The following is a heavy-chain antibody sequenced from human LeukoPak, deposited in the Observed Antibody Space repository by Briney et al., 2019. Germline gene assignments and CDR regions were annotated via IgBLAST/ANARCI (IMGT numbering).Heavy chain of an antibody. CDR2: ISSSGSTI. Sequence: QPGGSLRLSCAASGFTFSSYEMNWVRQAPGKGLEWVSYISSSGSTIYYADSVKGRFTISRDNAKNSLYLQMNSLRAEDTAIYYCAELGITMIGGVWGKGTTVTISS. CDR1: GFTFSSYE. J-gene: IGHJ6*04. V-gene: IGHV3-48*03. D-gene: IGHD3-10*02. CDR3: AELGITMIGGV.